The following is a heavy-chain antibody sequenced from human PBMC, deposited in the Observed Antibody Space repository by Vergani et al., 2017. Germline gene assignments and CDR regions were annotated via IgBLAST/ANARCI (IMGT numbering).Heavy chain of an antibody. D-gene: IGHD6-6*01. J-gene: IGHJ4*02. CDR1: GYSFTSYW. V-gene: IGHV5-51*03. CDR2: IYPGDSDT. CDR3: AGMSEMYSSSDYFDY. Sequence: EVQLVQSGAEVKKPGESLKISCKGSGYSFTSYWIGWVRQMPGKGLEWMGIIYPGDSDTRYSPSFQGQVTISADKSISTAYLQWSSLKASDTAMYYCAGMSEMYSSSDYFDYWGQGTLVTVSS.